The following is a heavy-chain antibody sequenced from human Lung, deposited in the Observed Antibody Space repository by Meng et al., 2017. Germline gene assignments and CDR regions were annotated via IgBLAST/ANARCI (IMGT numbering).Heavy chain of an antibody. CDR3: ARKMYSGGCHVEDY. Sequence: QVQLVESGGCLVKPGGSLRLACAGSGFTFSDYYMRLMRQAPGKGLECVSYISSSGRTPYYADSVKGRFTISRDNVKNSLYLQMNSLGDEDTAVYYCARKMYSGGCHVEDYWGQGTLVTVSS. D-gene: IGHD1-26*01. J-gene: IGHJ4*02. CDR1: GFTFSDYY. V-gene: IGHV3-11*01. CDR2: ISSSGRTP.